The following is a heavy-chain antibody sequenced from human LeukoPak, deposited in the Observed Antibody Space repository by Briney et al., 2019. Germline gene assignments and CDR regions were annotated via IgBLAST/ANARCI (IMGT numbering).Heavy chain of an antibody. CDR1: GYTLTELS. V-gene: IGHV1-24*01. CDR3: ATVKKDFDWLLASTSYYFDY. CDR2: FDPEDGET. D-gene: IGHD3-9*01. Sequence: ASVKVSCKVSGYTLTELSMHWVRQAPGKGLEWMGGFDPEDGETIYAQKFQGRVTMTEDTSTDTAYMELSSLRSEDTAVYYCATVKKDFDWLLASTSYYFDYWGQGTLVTVSS. J-gene: IGHJ4*02.